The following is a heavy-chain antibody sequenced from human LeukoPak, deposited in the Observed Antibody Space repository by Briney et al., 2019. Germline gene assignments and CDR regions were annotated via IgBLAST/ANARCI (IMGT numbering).Heavy chain of an antibody. Sequence: GESLKISCKASGYSFTNYWIGWVRQKPGKGLEWMGMIYPDDSDTRYSPSFQGQVTISVDKSISTAYLQWSSLKASDTAMYYCARRAYYSVSGSYRWFDSWGQGTLVTVSS. CDR2: IYPDDSDT. J-gene: IGHJ5*01. CDR1: GYSFTNYW. CDR3: ARRAYYSVSGSYRWFDS. V-gene: IGHV5-51*01. D-gene: IGHD3-10*01.